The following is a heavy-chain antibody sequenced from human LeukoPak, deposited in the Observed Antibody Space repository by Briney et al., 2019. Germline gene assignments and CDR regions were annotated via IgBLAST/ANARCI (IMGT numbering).Heavy chain of an antibody. CDR2: IYTSGST. V-gene: IGHV4-4*09. D-gene: IGHD6-13*01. CDR3: ARRRSGTRNWFDP. J-gene: IGHJ5*02. CDR1: GGSISSYY. Sequence: SETLSLTCTVSGGSISSYYWSWIRQPPGKGLEWIGYIYTSGSTNYNPSLKSRVTISVDTSKNQFSLKLSSVTAADTAVYYCARRRSGTRNWFDPWGQGTLVNVSS.